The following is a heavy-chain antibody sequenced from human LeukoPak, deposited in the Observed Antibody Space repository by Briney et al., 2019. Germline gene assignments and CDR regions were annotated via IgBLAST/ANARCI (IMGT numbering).Heavy chain of an antibody. CDR1: GGTCSSYA. CDR3: AILGGRWLQRDY. V-gene: IGHV1-69*13. CDR2: IIPIFGTA. Sequence: SVKVSCKASGGTCSSYAISWVRQAPGQGLEWMGGIIPIFGTANYAQKFQGRVTITADESTSTAYMELSSLRSEDTAVYYCAILGGRWLQRDYWGQGTLVTVSS. J-gene: IGHJ4*02. D-gene: IGHD5-24*01.